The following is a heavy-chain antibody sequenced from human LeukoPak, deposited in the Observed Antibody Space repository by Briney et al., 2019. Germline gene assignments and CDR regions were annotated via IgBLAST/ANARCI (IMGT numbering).Heavy chain of an antibody. D-gene: IGHD1-26*01. Sequence: GESLKISCTGSGYRFAPYWIAWVRQMPGKGLEWMGIIYPGGSETRYSPSFQGQVTISADKSISTAYLQWSSPKASDTAMYYCTSHSGRYYWDYWGQGTLVTVTS. J-gene: IGHJ4*02. V-gene: IGHV5-51*01. CDR2: IYPGGSET. CDR1: GYRFAPYW. CDR3: TSHSGRYYWDY.